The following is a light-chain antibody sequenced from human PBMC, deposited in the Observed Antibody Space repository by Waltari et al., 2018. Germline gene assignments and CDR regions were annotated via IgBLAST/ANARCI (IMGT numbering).Light chain of an antibody. V-gene: IGLV1-51*01. CDR3: GTWDSSLSAVV. Sequence: QSVLTQPPSVSAAPGQKVTISCSGSSSNTGNHSVSWYQQLPETAPKLLIYDNNKRPSGIPDRFSGSKSGTSATLGITGLQTGDEADYYCGTWDSSLSAVVFGGGTKLTVL. CDR1: SSNTGNHS. J-gene: IGLJ2*01. CDR2: DNN.